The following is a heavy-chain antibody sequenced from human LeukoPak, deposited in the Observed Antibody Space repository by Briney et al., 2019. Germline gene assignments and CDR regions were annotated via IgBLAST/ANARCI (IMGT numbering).Heavy chain of an antibody. Sequence: PSETLSRTCTVSGGSISSSSYYWGCIRQPPGKGLEWIGSIYYSGSTYYNPSLKSRVTISVDTSKNQFSLKLSSVTAADTAVYYCARHIYDFWSGYYPYYYYGMDVWGQGTTVTVSS. CDR1: GGSISSSSYY. J-gene: IGHJ6*02. V-gene: IGHV4-39*01. CDR2: IYYSGST. CDR3: ARHIYDFWSGYYPYYYYGMDV. D-gene: IGHD3-3*01.